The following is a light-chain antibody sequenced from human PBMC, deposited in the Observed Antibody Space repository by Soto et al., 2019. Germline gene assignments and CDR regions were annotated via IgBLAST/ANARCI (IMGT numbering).Light chain of an antibody. J-gene: IGKJ2*01. CDR3: QQYGSSPYT. Sequence: EIVLTQSPGTLSLSPGERATLSCRASQSVSSNNLAWYQQRPGQAPRVVIYGASTRATGIPERFSGSGSGTDFTLTISRLEPEDFAVYYCQQYGSSPYTFGQGTKLEIK. V-gene: IGKV3-20*01. CDR1: QSVSSNN. CDR2: GAS.